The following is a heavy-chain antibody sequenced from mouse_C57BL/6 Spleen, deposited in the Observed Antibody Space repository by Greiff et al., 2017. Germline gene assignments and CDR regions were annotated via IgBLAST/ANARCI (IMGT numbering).Heavy chain of an antibody. D-gene: IGHD1-3*01. V-gene: IGHV1-26*01. CDR3: ARRYNGY. Sequence: EVQLQQSGPELVKPGASVKISCKASGYTFTDYYMNWVKQSHGKSLEWIGDINPNNGGTSYNQKFKGKATLTVDKSSSTAYMELRSLTSEDSAVYYCARRYNGYWGQGTTLTVSS. J-gene: IGHJ2*01. CDR2: INPNNGGT. CDR1: GYTFTDYY.